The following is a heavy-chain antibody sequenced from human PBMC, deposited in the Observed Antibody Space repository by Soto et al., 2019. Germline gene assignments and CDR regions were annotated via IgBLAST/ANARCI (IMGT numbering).Heavy chain of an antibody. Sequence: SETLSLTCAVYGGSFSGYYWSWIRQPPGKGLEWIGEINHGGSTNYNQSLKSRVTISVDTSKNQFSLKLSSVTAADTAVYYCARGFGYIVATIRAFDIWGQGTMVTVSS. CDR1: GGSFSGYY. D-gene: IGHD5-12*01. CDR3: ARGFGYIVATIRAFDI. CDR2: INHGGST. V-gene: IGHV4-34*01. J-gene: IGHJ3*02.